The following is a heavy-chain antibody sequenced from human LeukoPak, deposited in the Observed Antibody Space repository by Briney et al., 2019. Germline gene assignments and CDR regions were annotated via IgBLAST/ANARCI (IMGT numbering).Heavy chain of an antibody. CDR2: IYPGDSDT. D-gene: IGHD2-2*01. CDR1: GYSFTSYW. Sequence: GESLKISCKGSGYSFTSYWIGWVRQMPGKGLEWMGIIYPGDSDTRYSPSFQGQVTISADKSISTAYLQWSSLKASDTAMYSCARRDIVVVPAAGHDASDIWGQGTMVTVSS. V-gene: IGHV5-51*01. J-gene: IGHJ3*02. CDR3: ARRDIVVVPAAGHDASDI.